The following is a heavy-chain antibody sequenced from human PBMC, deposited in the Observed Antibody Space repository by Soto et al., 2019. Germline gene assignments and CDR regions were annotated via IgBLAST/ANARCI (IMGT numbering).Heavy chain of an antibody. CDR1: GGTFSSYA. CDR3: ASHYDSSGYYYRGLDY. V-gene: IGHV1-69*12. Sequence: QVQLVQSGAEVKKPGSSVKVSCKASGGTFSSYAISCVRQAPGQGLEWMGGIIPIFGTADYAQKFQGRVTITADASTSTGSMELGSLGSEDTAVYSCASHYDSSGYYYRGLDYRGQGTLVTVSS. J-gene: IGHJ4*02. CDR2: IIPIFGTA. D-gene: IGHD3-22*01.